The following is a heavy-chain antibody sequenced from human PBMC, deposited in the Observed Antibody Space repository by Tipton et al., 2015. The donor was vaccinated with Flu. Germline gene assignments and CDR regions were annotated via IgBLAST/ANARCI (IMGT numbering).Heavy chain of an antibody. D-gene: IGHD6-6*01. CDR1: GDSISSSHW. V-gene: IGHV4-4*02. CDR3: ARGGSSWSFDD. Sequence: TLSLTCAVSGDSISSSHWWSWVRQPPGKGLEWIGEIYHSGNTYYNPSLKSRVTVSVDKSKNHFSLKLNSLTAADTAVYYCARGGSSWSFDDWGQGTLVTVSS. J-gene: IGHJ4*02. CDR2: IYHSGNT.